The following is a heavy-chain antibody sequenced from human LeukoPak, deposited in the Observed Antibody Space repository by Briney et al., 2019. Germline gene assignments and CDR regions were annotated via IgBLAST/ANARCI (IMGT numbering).Heavy chain of an antibody. CDR2: ISSSSRSI. CDR1: GFAFRSYS. J-gene: IGHJ1*01. V-gene: IGHV3-48*02. Sequence: SGGSLRLSCTASGFAFRSYSMNWDRQAPGKGLEWVSYISSSSRSIYYADSVKGRFTISRDNAKYSLYLQMNSLRDEDTAVYFCASHYYGSGTEYLHHWGQGTLVSVSS. D-gene: IGHD3-10*01. CDR3: ASHYYGSGTEYLHH.